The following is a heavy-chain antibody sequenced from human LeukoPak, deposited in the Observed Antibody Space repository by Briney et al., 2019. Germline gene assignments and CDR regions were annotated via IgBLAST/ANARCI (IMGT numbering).Heavy chain of an antibody. CDR2: TSYSGST. V-gene: IGHV4-59*01. Sequence: SETLSLTCTVSGGSISSYYWSWIRQPPGKRLEWIGYTSYSGSTDYNPSLKSQVTMSVDTSKNQFSLKLSSVTAADTAVYYCGRRTYYDTLTGYTYWYLDLWGRGTLVTVSS. D-gene: IGHD3-9*01. CDR1: GGSISSYY. CDR3: GRRTYYDTLTGYTYWYLDL. J-gene: IGHJ2*01.